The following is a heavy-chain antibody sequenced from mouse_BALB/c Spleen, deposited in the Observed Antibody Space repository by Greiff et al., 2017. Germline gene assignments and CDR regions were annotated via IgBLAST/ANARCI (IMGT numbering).Heavy chain of an antibody. Sequence: QVQLQQPGAELVRPGASVKLSCKASGYTFTSYGMNWVNQSPEQGLEWIGRIDPYVGETHYIQKFKDKDILTVDKSDSTAYMQLSSLTSEDSAVYYCASSMITYAREYWGQGTSGPVSS. CDR1: GYTFTSYG. CDR3: ASSMITYAREY. D-gene: IGHD2-4*01. J-gene: IGHJ4*01. CDR2: IDPYVGET. V-gene: IGHV1-74*01.